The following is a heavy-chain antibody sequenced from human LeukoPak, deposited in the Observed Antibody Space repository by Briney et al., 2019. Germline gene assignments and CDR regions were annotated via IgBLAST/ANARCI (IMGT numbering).Heavy chain of an antibody. J-gene: IGHJ4*02. CDR1: GFTFSSYA. V-gene: IGHV3-23*01. CDR2: ISGSGGST. CDR3: AKDRPLLLWFGELSTDYFDY. Sequence: GGSLRLSCAASGFTFSSYAMSWVRQAPGKGLEWVSAISGSGGSTYYADSVKGRFTISRDNSKNTLYLQMNSLRAEDTAVYYCAKDRPLLLWFGELSTDYFDYWGQGTLVTVSS. D-gene: IGHD3-10*01.